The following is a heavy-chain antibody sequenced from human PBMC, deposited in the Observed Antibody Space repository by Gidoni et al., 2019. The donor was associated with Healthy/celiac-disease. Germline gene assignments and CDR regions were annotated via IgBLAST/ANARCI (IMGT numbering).Heavy chain of an antibody. V-gene: IGHV3-21*01. J-gene: IGHJ3*02. CDR3: ARDLMVRGVIIGAFYI. CDR1: AFTFSSCS. CDR2: ISSSSSYI. D-gene: IGHD3-10*01. Sequence: EVQLVESGGGLVKPGGSLRLSCAASAFTFSSCSMNWVRQAPGKGLEWVSSISSSSSYIYYSDSVKVRFTISIDNAKNSLYLQMNSLRAEDTAVYYCARDLMVRGVIIGAFYIWCQGTMVTVSS.